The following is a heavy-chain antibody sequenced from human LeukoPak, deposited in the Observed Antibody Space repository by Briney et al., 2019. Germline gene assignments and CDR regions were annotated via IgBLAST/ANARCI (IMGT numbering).Heavy chain of an antibody. CDR2: ISSSGSYI. CDR1: GFTFSSCE. D-gene: IGHD6-13*01. Sequence: GGSLRLSCAASGFTFSSCEMDWVRQAPGKGLEWVSYISSSGSYIYYADSVKGRFTISRDNAKNSLYLQMNSLRAEDTAVYYCARAWGAASYWGQGTLVTVSS. V-gene: IGHV3-21*05. J-gene: IGHJ4*02. CDR3: ARAWGAASY.